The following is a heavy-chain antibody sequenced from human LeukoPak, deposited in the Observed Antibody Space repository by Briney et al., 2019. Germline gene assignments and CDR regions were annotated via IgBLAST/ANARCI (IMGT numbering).Heavy chain of an antibody. CDR2: IYSGGST. Sequence: PGGSLRLSCAASGFTVSSNYMSWVRQAPGKGLEWVSVIYSGGSTYYADSVKGRSTISRDNSKNTLYLQMNSLRAEDTAVYYCAREGIAAARAFDYWGQGTLVTVSS. V-gene: IGHV3-53*01. J-gene: IGHJ4*02. D-gene: IGHD6-13*01. CDR3: AREGIAAARAFDY. CDR1: GFTVSSNY.